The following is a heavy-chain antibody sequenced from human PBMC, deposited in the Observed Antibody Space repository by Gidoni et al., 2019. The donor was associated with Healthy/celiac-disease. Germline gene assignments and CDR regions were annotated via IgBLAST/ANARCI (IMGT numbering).Heavy chain of an antibody. D-gene: IGHD5-12*01. V-gene: IGHV3-48*02. Sequence: EVQLVESGGGLVQPGVSLRLSCAASGFTFSSYSMNWVRQAPGKGLEWVSYISSSSSTIYYADAVKGRFTISRDNAKNALYLQMNSLRDEDTAVYYCARGLRGYSGYRPYNFDYWGQGTLVTVSS. CDR1: GFTFSSYS. CDR2: ISSSSSTI. CDR3: ARGLRGYSGYRPYNFDY. J-gene: IGHJ4*02.